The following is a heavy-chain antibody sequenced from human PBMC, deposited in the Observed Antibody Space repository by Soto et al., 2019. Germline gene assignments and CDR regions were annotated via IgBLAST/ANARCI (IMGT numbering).Heavy chain of an antibody. V-gene: IGHV3-74*01. D-gene: IGHD6-19*01. CDR2: INSDGSSI. J-gene: IGHJ5*02. Sequence: EVQLVESGGGLVQPGGSLRLSCAASGFTFRSYWMHWVRQPPGKGLVWVSHINSDGSSINYADSVKGRFTISRDNAKNTLYLQMNSRRAEDTAVYYCARGIAVAGTSDWLDPWGQGTLVTVSS. CDR1: GFTFRSYW. CDR3: ARGIAVAGTSDWLDP.